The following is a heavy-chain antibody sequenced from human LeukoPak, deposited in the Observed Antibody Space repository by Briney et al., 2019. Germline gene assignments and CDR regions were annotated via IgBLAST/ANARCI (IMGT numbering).Heavy chain of an antibody. CDR2: IVASYVGT. J-gene: IGHJ5*02. V-gene: IGHV3-23*01. Sequence: GGSPRLSCAASGFTFSRYTMAWVRQAPGKGLEWVASIVASYVGTYYVDSVKGRFVVSRDNSKNTLYLQMDRLRLEDAAMYFCARGRAAGLLDWFDPWGPGTLVTVSS. CDR1: GFTFSRYT. D-gene: IGHD6-19*01. CDR3: ARGRAAGLLDWFDP.